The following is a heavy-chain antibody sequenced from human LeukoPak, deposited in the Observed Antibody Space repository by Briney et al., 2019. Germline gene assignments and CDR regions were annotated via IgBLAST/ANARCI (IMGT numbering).Heavy chain of an antibody. CDR2: ISGSGGST. J-gene: IGHJ4*02. D-gene: IGHD3-9*01. V-gene: IGHV3-23*01. CDR3: AKGKNYDILTGYYTPFDY. Sequence: GGSLRLSCAASGFTFSSYAMSWVRQAPGKGLEWVSAISGSGGSTYYADSVKGRFTISRDNSKNTLYLQVNSLRAEDTAVYYCAKGKNYDILTGYYTPFDYWGQGTLVTVSS. CDR1: GFTFSSYA.